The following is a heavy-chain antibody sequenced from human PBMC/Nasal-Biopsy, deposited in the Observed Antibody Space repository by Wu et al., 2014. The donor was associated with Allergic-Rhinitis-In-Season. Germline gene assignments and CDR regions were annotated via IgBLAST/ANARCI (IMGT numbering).Heavy chain of an antibody. CDR3: AREGVGGAYAFDI. D-gene: IGHD2-21*01. Sequence: LRLSCAASGFTFSSYSINWVRQAPGKGLEWISYISTSSSTVYYADSVKGRFTISRDNAKNSVYLQMNSLRDEDTAVYYCAREGVGGAYAFDIWGQGTMVTVSS. J-gene: IGHJ3*02. V-gene: IGHV3-48*02. CDR2: ISTSSSTV. CDR1: GFTFSSYS.